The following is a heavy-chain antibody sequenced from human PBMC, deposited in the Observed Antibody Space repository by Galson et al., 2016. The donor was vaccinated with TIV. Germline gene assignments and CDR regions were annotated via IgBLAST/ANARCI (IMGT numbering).Heavy chain of an antibody. D-gene: IGHD2-2*01. Sequence: CAISGDSVSSDSAAWNWVRQSPSRGLEWLGRTYYRSRWYYDYKLSVKSRITIKPDTSKNQFSLQLNSVTPEDTAVYYCTRAAGKNGASCYATCETFDIWGQGTMVTVSS. V-gene: IGHV6-1*01. CDR3: TRAAGKNGASCYATCETFDI. J-gene: IGHJ3*02. CDR1: GDSVSSDSAA. CDR2: TYYRSRWYY.